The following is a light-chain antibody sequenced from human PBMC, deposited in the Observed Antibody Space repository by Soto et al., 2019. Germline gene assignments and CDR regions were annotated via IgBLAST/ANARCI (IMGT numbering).Light chain of an antibody. Sequence: EIVMTQSPATLSVSPGERATLSCRASQSVSSNLAWYQQKPGQAPRLLIYGASTRATGIPARFSGSGSGTEFTLLNSSLQSEDFGVYYCQQYNNWPPLTFGGGTKVEIK. CDR2: GAS. J-gene: IGKJ4*01. CDR1: QSVSSN. CDR3: QQYNNWPPLT. V-gene: IGKV3-15*01.